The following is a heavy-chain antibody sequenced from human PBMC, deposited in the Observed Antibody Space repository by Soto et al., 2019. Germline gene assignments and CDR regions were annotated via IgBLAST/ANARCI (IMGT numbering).Heavy chain of an antibody. V-gene: IGHV3-30-3*01. CDR1: GFTFSSYA. D-gene: IGHD3-3*01. CDR2: ISYDGSNK. Sequence: QVQLVESGGGVVQPGRSLRLSCAASGFTFSSYAMHWVRQAPGKGLEWEAVISYDGSNKYYADSVKGRFTISRDNSKNTLYLQMNSLRAEDTAVYYCARDREAYYDFWSGYYLFDYWGQGTLVTVSS. CDR3: ARDREAYYDFWSGYYLFDY. J-gene: IGHJ4*02.